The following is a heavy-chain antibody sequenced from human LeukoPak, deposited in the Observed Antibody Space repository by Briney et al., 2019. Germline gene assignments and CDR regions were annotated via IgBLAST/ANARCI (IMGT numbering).Heavy chain of an antibody. CDR1: GFTFSSYA. J-gene: IGHJ4*02. Sequence: GGSLRLSCAASGFTFSSYAMSWVRQAPGNGLEWVSAISGSGGSTYYADSVKGRFTISRDNSKNTLYLQMNSLRAEDTAVYYCAKDHSSGWYYFDYWGQGTLVTVSS. D-gene: IGHD6-19*01. CDR3: AKDHSSGWYYFDY. CDR2: ISGSGGST. V-gene: IGHV3-23*01.